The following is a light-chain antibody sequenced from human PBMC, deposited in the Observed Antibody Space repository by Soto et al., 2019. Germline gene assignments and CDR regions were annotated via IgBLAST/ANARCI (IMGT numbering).Light chain of an antibody. V-gene: IGLV2-14*01. CDR1: SSDVGNYKY. Sequence: QSALTQPASVCGSPGQSITISCTGTSSDVGNYKYVSWYQQHPGKAPKLMIYEVSNRPSGVSNRFSGSKSGNTASLTISGLQAEDENDYYCFSYTSSGTYVFGTGTKLTVL. CDR3: FSYTSSGTYV. CDR2: EVS. J-gene: IGLJ1*01.